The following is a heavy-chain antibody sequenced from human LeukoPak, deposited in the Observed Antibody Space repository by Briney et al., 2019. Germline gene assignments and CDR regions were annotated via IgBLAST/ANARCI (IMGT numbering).Heavy chain of an antibody. CDR1: GGSFSGYY. CDR2: INHSGST. J-gene: IGHJ4*02. CDR3: ARGSSWYPFDY. Sequence: PSETLSLTCAVYGGSFSGYYWSWIRQPPGKGLEWIGEINHSGSTNYNPSLKSRVTISVDTSKNQFSLKLSSVTAADTAAYYCARGSSWYPFDYWGQGTLVTVSS. D-gene: IGHD6-13*01. V-gene: IGHV4-34*01.